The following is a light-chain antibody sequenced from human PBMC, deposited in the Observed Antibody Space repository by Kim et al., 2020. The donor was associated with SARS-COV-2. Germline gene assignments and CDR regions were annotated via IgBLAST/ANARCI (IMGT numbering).Light chain of an antibody. CDR3: GTWDGSLGGAGFA. J-gene: IGLJ1*01. V-gene: IGLV1-51*01. Sequence: KVTVSCSGSSSNIGDNLVSWYQHVPGRAPKLLIYDTNRRPSGIPDRFSGSKSGKSATLDITGLQTGDEADYYCGTWDGSLGGAGFAFGTGTKVTVL. CDR2: DTN. CDR1: SSNIGDNL.